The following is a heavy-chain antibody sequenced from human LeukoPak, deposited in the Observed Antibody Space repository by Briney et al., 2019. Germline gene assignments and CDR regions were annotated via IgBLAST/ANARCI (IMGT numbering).Heavy chain of an antibody. CDR2: ISGSGGST. J-gene: IGHJ4*02. Sequence: GGSLRLSCAASGFTLSSYAMSWVRQAPGKGLERVSAISGSGGSTYYADSVKGRFTISRDNSKNTLYLQMNSLRAEDTAVYYCAKDHSKQQWLVGVLLDYWGQGTLVTVSS. CDR3: AKDHSKQQWLVGVLLDY. D-gene: IGHD6-19*01. V-gene: IGHV3-23*01. CDR1: GFTLSSYA.